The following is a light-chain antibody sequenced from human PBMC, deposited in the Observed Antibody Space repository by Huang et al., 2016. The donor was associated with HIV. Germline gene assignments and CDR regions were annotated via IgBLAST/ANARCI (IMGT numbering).Light chain of an antibody. CDR2: AAS. Sequence: DIQMTQSPSSLSASVGDRVTITFRASQRISTYLNWYQQRPGKPPKLLIYAASSLQSWVPPRFSGSRSGTDFTLSISNLQSEDFATYYCQQSYTSPLTFGGGTKVEIK. CDR3: QQSYTSPLT. V-gene: IGKV1-39*01. J-gene: IGKJ4*01. CDR1: QRISTY.